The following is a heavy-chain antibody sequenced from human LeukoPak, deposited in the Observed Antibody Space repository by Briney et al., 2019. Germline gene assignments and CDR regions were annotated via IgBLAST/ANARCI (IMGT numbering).Heavy chain of an antibody. CDR2: IYYSGST. Sequence: NPSETLSLACTVSGGSISSYYWSWIRQPPGKGLEWIGYIYYSGSTNYNPSLKSRVTISVDTSKNQFSLKLSSVTAADTAVYYCARHSGDSSGYYHPFDYWGQGTLVTVSS. V-gene: IGHV4-59*08. CDR3: ARHSGDSSGYYHPFDY. J-gene: IGHJ4*02. D-gene: IGHD3-22*01. CDR1: GGSISSYY.